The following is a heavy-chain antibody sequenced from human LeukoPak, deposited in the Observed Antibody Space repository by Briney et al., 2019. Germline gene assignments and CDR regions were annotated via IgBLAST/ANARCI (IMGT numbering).Heavy chain of an antibody. CDR3: AKVGYYHDSSGYYLDYFDY. J-gene: IGHJ4*02. CDR1: GFTFSSYS. V-gene: IGHV3-23*01. Sequence: GGSLRLSWAASGFTFSSYSMNWVRQAPGKGLEWVSAISGSGDSTYYADSVKGRFTISRDNSKNTLYLQMNSLRAEDTAVYYCAKVGYYHDSSGYYLDYFDYWGQGTLVTVSS. CDR2: ISGSGDST. D-gene: IGHD3-22*01.